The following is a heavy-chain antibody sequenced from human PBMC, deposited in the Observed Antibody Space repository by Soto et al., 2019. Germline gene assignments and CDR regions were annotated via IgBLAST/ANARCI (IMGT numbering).Heavy chain of an antibody. J-gene: IGHJ5*02. Sequence: QVQLVQSGDEAKKVGASVRVSCRASGYSFTTFGISWVRQAPGQGLEWMGWISAYNGETRYAQNFQDRVTMTTDTSTSTDYMDLRSLRSDDTASYYCASDLIAVRPGWFEPWGQGTLVTVSS. CDR2: ISAYNGET. CDR1: GYSFTTFG. V-gene: IGHV1-18*01. D-gene: IGHD6-6*01. CDR3: ASDLIAVRPGWFEP.